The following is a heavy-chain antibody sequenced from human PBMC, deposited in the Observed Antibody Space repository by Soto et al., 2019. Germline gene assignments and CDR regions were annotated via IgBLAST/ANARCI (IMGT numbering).Heavy chain of an antibody. CDR2: INHSGST. CDR3: ARNADYGILTGYYGMDV. J-gene: IGHJ6*02. V-gene: IGHV4-34*01. CDR1: GVSFSGYY. Sequence: XETLSLTCAVYGVSFSGYYWSWIRQPPGKGLEWIGEINHSGSTNYNPSLKSRVTISVDTSKNQFSLKLSSVTAADTAVYYCARNADYGILTGYYGMDVWGQGTTVTVSS. D-gene: IGHD3-9*01.